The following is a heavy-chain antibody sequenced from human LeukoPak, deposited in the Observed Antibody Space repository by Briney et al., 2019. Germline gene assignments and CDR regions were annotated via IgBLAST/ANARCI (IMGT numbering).Heavy chain of an antibody. D-gene: IGHD2-2*01. V-gene: IGHV3-33*01. CDR2: IWYDGSNK. J-gene: IGHJ4*02. CDR3: ARACCSSTSCYPQVGYYFDY. Sequence: GRSLRLSCAASGFTFSSYGMHWVRQAPGKGLEWVAVIWYDGSNKYYADSVKGRFTISRDNSKNTLYLQMNSLRAEDTAVYYCARACCSSTSCYPQVGYYFDYWGQGTLVTVSS. CDR1: GFTFSSYG.